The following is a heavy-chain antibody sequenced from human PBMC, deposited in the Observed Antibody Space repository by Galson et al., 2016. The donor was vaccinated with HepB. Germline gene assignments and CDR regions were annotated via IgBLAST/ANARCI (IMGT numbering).Heavy chain of an antibody. D-gene: IGHD6-19*01. CDR1: EFTFDDYA. V-gene: IGHV3-9*01. Sequence: SLRLSCAASEFTFDDYAMHWVRQAPGKGLEWVSGINWNSGSSGYADSVKGRFTVSRDNAKNSLYLQMNSLSAEDTAFYFCAKDYSSGWFGAGGFEPWGQGTLVTVSS. J-gene: IGHJ5*02. CDR3: AKDYSSGWFGAGGFEP. CDR2: INWNSGSS.